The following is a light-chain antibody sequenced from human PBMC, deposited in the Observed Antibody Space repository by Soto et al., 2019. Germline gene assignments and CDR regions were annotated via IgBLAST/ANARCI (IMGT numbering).Light chain of an antibody. V-gene: IGKV3-15*01. J-gene: IGKJ1*01. CDR3: QQFYNWPRT. Sequence: EIVMTQSPGTLSVSPGERATLSCRASQSVSSNLAWYQQKPGQAPRLLIYGASNRATGIPARFSGSGSETEFTLTISSLQSEDFAVYYCQQFYNWPRTFGQGTKVEIK. CDR2: GAS. CDR1: QSVSSN.